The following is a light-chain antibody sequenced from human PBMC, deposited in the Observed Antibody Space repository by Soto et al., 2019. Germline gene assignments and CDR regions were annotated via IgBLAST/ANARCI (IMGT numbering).Light chain of an antibody. CDR1: QDVSNS. V-gene: IGKV1-39*01. CDR2: AAS. CDR3: QQSDSTPLT. Sequence: DIQMTQSPSSLSASVGDRVTITCRASQDVSNSLNWYQEKTGKAPQLLIYAASSLQSGVPSRFSGSGSGTDFTLTISSLQPEDFATYYCQQSDSTPLTFGQGTRLEIK. J-gene: IGKJ5*01.